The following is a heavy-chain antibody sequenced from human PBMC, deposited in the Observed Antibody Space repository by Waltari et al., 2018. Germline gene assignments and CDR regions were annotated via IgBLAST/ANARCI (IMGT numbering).Heavy chain of an antibody. CDR2: IIPSFGTA. V-gene: IGHV1-69*01. CDR3: ARAAAGVDY. Sequence: QVQLVQSGAEVKKPGSSVKVSCKAAGGPFSSSAISWVRQAPGQGLEWMGGIIPSFGTANYEQKFQGRVTITADESTSTAYMELSSLRSEDTAVYYCARAAAGVDYWGQGTLVTVSS. CDR1: GGPFSSSA. J-gene: IGHJ4*02.